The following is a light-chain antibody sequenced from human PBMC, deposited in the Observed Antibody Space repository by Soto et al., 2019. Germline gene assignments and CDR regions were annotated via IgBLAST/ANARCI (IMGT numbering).Light chain of an antibody. CDR1: QSVSSSY. Sequence: EIVLTQSPGTLSLSPGERATLSSSASQSVSSSYLAWYQQKPGQAPRLLIYGASSRATGIPDRFSGSGSGTDFTLTISRLEPEDFAVYYCQQYGSSPLLTFGGGTKVDIK. V-gene: IGKV3-20*01. J-gene: IGKJ4*01. CDR2: GAS. CDR3: QQYGSSPLLT.